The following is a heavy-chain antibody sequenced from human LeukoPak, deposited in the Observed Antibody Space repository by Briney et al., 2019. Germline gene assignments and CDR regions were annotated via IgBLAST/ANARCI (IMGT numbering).Heavy chain of an antibody. CDR2: IYYSGST. D-gene: IGHD5-12*01. Sequence: PSETLSLTCTVSGGSISSYYWSWIRQPPGKGLEWIGYIYYSGSTNYNPSLKSRVTISVDTSKNQFSLKLSSVTAADTAVYYCARLIASGRVAKRAYFDLWGRGTLVTVSS. J-gene: IGHJ2*01. CDR1: GGSISSYY. V-gene: IGHV4-59*08. CDR3: ARLIASGRVAKRAYFDL.